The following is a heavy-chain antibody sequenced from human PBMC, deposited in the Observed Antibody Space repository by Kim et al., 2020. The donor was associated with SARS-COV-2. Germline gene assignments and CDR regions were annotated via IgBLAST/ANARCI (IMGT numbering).Heavy chain of an antibody. CDR1: GFTFSSYG. J-gene: IGHJ2*01. CDR2: ISYDGSNK. D-gene: IGHD6-13*01. Sequence: GGSLRLSCAASGFTFSSYGMHWVRQAPGKGLEWVAVISYDGSNKYYSDSVKGRFTISRDNSKNTLYLQMNSLRAEDTAVYYCAKERGSSWEDCYFDHWGR. CDR3: AKERGSSWEDCYFDH. V-gene: IGHV3-30*18.